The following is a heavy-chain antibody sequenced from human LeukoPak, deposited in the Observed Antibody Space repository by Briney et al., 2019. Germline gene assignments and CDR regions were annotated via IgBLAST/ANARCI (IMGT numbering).Heavy chain of an antibody. CDR2: IYYSGST. D-gene: IGHD3-22*01. V-gene: IGHV4-39*01. J-gene: IGHJ4*02. CDR3: ASDLYDSSGYYYY. CDR1: GVSISSSSYY. Sequence: SETLSLTCTVSGVSISSSSYYWGWIRQPPGKGLEWIGSIYYSGSTYYNPSLKSRVTISVDTSKNQFSLKLSSVTAADTAVYYCASDLYDSSGYYYYWGQGTLVTVSS.